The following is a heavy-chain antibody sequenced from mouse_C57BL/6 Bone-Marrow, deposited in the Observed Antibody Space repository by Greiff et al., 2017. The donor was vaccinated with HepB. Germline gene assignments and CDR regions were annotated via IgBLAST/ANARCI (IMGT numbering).Heavy chain of an antibody. V-gene: IGHV1-55*01. CDR1: GYTFTSYW. CDR2: IYPGSGST. J-gene: IGHJ2*01. D-gene: IGHD1-1*01. Sequence: VQLQQPGAELVKPGASVKMSCKASGYTFTSYWITWVKQRPGQGLEWIGDIYPGSGSTNYNEKFKSKATLTVDTSSSTAYMQLSSLTSEDSAVYYWARWGGLRPSGFDYWGQGTTLTVSS. CDR3: ARWGGLRPSGFDY.